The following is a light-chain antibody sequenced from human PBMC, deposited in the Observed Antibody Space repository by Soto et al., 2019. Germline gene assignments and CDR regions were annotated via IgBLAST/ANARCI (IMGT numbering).Light chain of an antibody. CDR3: QQYGSAPRK. Sequence: EIVLTQSPGTLSLSPGERATVSCRASQSVSSSYLAWYQQKPGQAPRLLISGAFNRATGVPDRFSGGGSGTDFTLTISRLEAEDFAVYYCQQYGSAPRKFGQGTKVDIK. V-gene: IGKV3-20*01. J-gene: IGKJ1*01. CDR2: GAF. CDR1: QSVSSSY.